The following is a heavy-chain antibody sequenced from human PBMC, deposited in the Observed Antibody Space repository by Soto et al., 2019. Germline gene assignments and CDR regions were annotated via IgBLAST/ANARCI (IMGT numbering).Heavy chain of an antibody. J-gene: IGHJ6*02. Sequence: EVQLLESGGGLVQPGGSLRLSCAASGFTFSSYAMSWVRQAPGKGLEWVSAISGSGGSTYYADSVKGRFTISRDNSKNTLYLQMNSLRAEDTAVYYCAKMGPAVADPLYYYYGMDVWGQGTTVTVSS. CDR3: AKMGPAVADPLYYYYGMDV. CDR2: ISGSGGST. V-gene: IGHV3-23*01. CDR1: GFTFSSYA. D-gene: IGHD6-19*01.